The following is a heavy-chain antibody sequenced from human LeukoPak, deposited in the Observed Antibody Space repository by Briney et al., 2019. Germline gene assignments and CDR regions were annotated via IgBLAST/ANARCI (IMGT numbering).Heavy chain of an antibody. CDR2: INPNSGGT. D-gene: IGHD1-26*01. V-gene: IGHV1-2*02. CDR3: ARGGQRSQYYYFMDV. J-gene: IGHJ6*03. Sequence: GASVKVSCKASGYTFTGYYMHWVRQAPGQGLEWMGWINPNSGGTNYAQKFQGRVTMTRDTSISTAYMELSRLRSDDTAVDYCARGGQRSQYYYFMDVWGKGTTVTVSS. CDR1: GYTFTGYY.